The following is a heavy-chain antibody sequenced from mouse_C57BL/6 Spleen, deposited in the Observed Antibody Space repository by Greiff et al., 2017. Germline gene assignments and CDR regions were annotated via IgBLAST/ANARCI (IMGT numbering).Heavy chain of an antibody. D-gene: IGHD3-1*01. Sequence: VQLQQSGAELVRPGASVTLSCKASGYTFTDYEMHWVKQTPVHGLEWIGAIDPETGGTAYNQKFKGKAILTADKSSRTTYMESRSLTATDSAVSSYARRRLGPWVAYWGQGTLVTVSA. CDR1: GYTFTDYE. CDR3: ARRRLGPWVAY. J-gene: IGHJ3*01. V-gene: IGHV1-15*01. CDR2: IDPETGGT.